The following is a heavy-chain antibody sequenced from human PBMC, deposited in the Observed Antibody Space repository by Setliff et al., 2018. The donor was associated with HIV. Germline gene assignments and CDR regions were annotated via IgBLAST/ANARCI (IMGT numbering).Heavy chain of an antibody. V-gene: IGHV4-39*01. CDR3: ARVLSTSMTDYSYFYMDV. CDR1: GGSIRSSSYY. D-gene: IGHD5-18*01. CDR2: IYYRGST. Sequence: SETLSLTCNVSGGSIRSSSYYWGWIRQPPGKGLEWIGTIYYRGSTYYNPSLKSRVTISVDTSKNQFSLKLTSVTAADTAMYYCARVLSTSMTDYSYFYMDVWGRGTTVTVSS. J-gene: IGHJ6*03.